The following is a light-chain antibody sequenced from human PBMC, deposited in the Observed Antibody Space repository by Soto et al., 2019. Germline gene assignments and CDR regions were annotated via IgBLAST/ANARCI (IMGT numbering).Light chain of an antibody. Sequence: DIQMTQSPSSLSASVGDRVTITFRASQSISSYLNWYQQKAGKAPKLLIYAASNLQSGVPSRFSGSGSGTDFTLTISSLQPEDFATYYCQQSYSTPPITFGQGTRLEIK. CDR3: QQSYSTPPIT. CDR1: QSISSY. V-gene: IGKV1-39*01. J-gene: IGKJ5*01. CDR2: AAS.